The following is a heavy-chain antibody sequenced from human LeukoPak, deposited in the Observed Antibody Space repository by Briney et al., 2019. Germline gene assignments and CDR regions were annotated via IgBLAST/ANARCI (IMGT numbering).Heavy chain of an antibody. J-gene: IGHJ4*02. CDR2: ISSSGSTI. Sequence: PGGSLRLSCAASGFTFSSYEMNWVRQAPGKGLEWVSYISSSGSTIYYADSVEGRFTISRDNAKNSLYLQMNSLRAEDTAVYYCARVRRLLGADYWGQGTLVTASS. V-gene: IGHV3-48*03. D-gene: IGHD2-15*01. CDR3: ARVRRLLGADY. CDR1: GFTFSSYE.